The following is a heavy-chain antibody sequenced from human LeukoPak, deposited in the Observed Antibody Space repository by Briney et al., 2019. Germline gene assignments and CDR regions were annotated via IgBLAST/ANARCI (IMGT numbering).Heavy chain of an antibody. CDR1: GFTFSSYE. Sequence: QPGGSLRLSCAASGFTFSSYEMNWVRQAPGKGLEWVSYISSSGTTIYYADSVKGRFTISRDNAKNSLYLQMNSLRAEDTAVYYCASFPSSGWYVSGNDFWGQGTLVTVSS. D-gene: IGHD6-19*01. CDR2: ISSSGTTI. V-gene: IGHV3-48*03. J-gene: IGHJ4*02. CDR3: ASFPSSGWYVSGNDF.